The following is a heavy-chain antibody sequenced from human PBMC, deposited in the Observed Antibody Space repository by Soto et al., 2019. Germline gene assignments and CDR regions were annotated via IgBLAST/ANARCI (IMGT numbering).Heavy chain of an antibody. D-gene: IGHD5-18*01. CDR3: TRVLGYTFEPGKTRYYAMDV. J-gene: IGHJ6*02. CDR2: LIPVFGSP. V-gene: IGHV1-69*19. CDR1: GGTFSKDA. Sequence: QVQLVQSGAEVKKPGSSVTVSCKTSGGTFSKDAINWVRQAPGQGLEWMGLLIPVFGSPIYAQKFQGRIRITADESTSTAFMDLSSVRSADTAVYYCTRVLGYTFEPGKTRYYAMDVWGQGTTVSVSS.